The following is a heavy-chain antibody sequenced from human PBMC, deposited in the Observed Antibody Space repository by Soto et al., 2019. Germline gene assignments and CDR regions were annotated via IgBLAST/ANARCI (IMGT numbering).Heavy chain of an antibody. V-gene: IGHV3-15*07. CDR3: TRRSEGYCISTSCYYYYGMDV. CDR1: GFTFSNAW. CDR2: IKSKTDGGTT. Sequence: GGSLRLSCAASGFTFSNAWMNWVRQAPGKGLEWVGRIKSKTDGGTTEYAASVKGRFTISRDDSKSIAYLQMNSLKTEDTAVYYCTRRSEGYCISTSCYYYYGMDVWGQGTTVTVSS. D-gene: IGHD2-2*01. J-gene: IGHJ6*02.